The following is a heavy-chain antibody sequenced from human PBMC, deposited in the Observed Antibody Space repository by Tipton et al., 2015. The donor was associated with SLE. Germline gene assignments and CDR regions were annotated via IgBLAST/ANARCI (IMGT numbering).Heavy chain of an antibody. J-gene: IGHJ4*02. D-gene: IGHD3-10*01. CDR3: ARRHYSGSGASDY. Sequence: QLVQSGAELRKPGESLKISCLHSENNFANYWLGWVRQMPVKGLEWVGIIHPADSDVRYSPSFQGRVTISADTSISTAYLQWRSLQASDTAIYYCARRHYSGSGASDYWGLGTLVTVSS. CDR2: IHPADSDV. CDR1: ENNFANYW. V-gene: IGHV5-51*01.